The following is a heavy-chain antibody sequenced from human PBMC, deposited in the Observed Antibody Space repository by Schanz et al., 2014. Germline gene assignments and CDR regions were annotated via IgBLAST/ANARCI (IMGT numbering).Heavy chain of an antibody. Sequence: EVQLLESGGALEQPGGSLRLSCAASGITFSDYAMSWVRQAPGKGLEWVSTIASGGSHTFYADSVTGRFTISRDNSKDTVYLQMNSLRAEDTAVYYCARDLAGGGNDVWGQGTLVTVSS. CDR2: IASGGSHT. J-gene: IGHJ4*02. D-gene: IGHD2-15*01. CDR1: GITFSDYA. V-gene: IGHV3-23*01. CDR3: ARDLAGGGNDV.